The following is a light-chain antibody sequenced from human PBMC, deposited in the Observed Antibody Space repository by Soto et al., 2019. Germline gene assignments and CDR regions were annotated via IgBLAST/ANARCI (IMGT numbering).Light chain of an antibody. V-gene: IGKV1-6*01. CDR2: GAS. CDR3: LQDYNYPRT. J-gene: IGKJ1*01. Sequence: AIQMTQSPSSLSASVGDRVTITCRASQGIRNELGWYQQKPGEAPKLLIYGASTLQSGVPSRFSGSGSGTDFTLTISSLQPEDFATYCCLQDYNYPRTFGQGTKVEI. CDR1: QGIRNE.